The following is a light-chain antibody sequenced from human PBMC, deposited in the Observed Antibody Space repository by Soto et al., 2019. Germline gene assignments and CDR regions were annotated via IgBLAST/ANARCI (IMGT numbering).Light chain of an antibody. CDR2: GAS. CDR3: QQYGGSPLT. CDR1: QSIRNNY. V-gene: IGKV3-20*01. Sequence: DIVLTQSPGTLSLSPGERATLSCRASQSIRNNYLAWYQQKPGQAPRLLIYGASSRATGIPDRFSGSESGTDFTLTIRRLEPEDFAVYYCQQYGGSPLTFGQGNKVEIK. J-gene: IGKJ1*01.